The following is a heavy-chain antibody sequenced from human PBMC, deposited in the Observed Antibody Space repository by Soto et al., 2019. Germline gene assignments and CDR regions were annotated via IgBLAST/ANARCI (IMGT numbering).Heavy chain of an antibody. D-gene: IGHD3-9*01. J-gene: IGHJ6*02. V-gene: IGHV1-69*13. CDR1: GGTFSSYA. CDR3: ARPYDILTTFPLYGMDV. CDR2: IIPIFGTA. Sequence: GASVKVSCKASGGTFSSYAISWVRQAPGQGLEWMGGIIPIFGTANYAQKFQGRVTITADESTSTAYMELSSLRSEDTAVYYCARPYDILTTFPLYGMDVWGQGTTVTVSS.